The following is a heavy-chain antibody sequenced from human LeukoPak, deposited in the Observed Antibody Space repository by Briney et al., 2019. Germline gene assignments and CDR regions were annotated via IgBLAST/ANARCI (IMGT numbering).Heavy chain of an antibody. CDR2: ISSSSSTI. Sequence: GGSLRLSCAGSGFTFSSYNMNWVRQAPGKGLQWVPYISSSSSTIYYADSVKGRFTISRDNAKNSLYLQMNSLRAEDTAVYYCARGSQQLAFDYWGQGTLVTVSS. CDR3: ARGSQQLAFDY. CDR1: GFTFSSYN. J-gene: IGHJ4*02. V-gene: IGHV3-48*01. D-gene: IGHD6-13*01.